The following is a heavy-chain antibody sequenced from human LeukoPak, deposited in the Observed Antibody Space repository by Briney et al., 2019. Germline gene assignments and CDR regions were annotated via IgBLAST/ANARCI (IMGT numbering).Heavy chain of an antibody. V-gene: IGHV4-39*07. CDR2: IYYSGST. CDR3: ARTTVGAFDY. J-gene: IGHJ4*02. D-gene: IGHD4-23*01. CDR1: GGSISSYY. Sequence: SETLSLTCTVSGGSISSYYWGWIRQPPGKGLEWIGSIYYSGSTYYNPSLKSRVTISVDTSKNQFSLKLSSVTAADTAVYYCARTTVGAFDYWGQGTLVTVSS.